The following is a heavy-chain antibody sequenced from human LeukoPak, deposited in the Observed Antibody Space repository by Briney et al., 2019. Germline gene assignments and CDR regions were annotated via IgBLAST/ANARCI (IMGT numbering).Heavy chain of an antibody. V-gene: IGHV4-59*01. CDR1: GGSISNNY. CDR2: FYNGGST. D-gene: IGHD2-2*01. J-gene: IGHJ5*02. CDR3: ARAVVPAADNWFDP. Sequence: SETLSLTCTVSGGSISNNYWYWIRQSPGKGLEWIGNFYNGGSTNYNPSLKSRVTISVDTSKNQFFLKLNSVTAADTAVYYCARAVVPAADNWFDPWGQGTLVTVSS.